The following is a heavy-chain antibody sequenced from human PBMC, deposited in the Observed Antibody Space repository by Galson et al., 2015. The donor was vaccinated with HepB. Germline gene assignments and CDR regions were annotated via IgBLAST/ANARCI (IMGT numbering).Heavy chain of an antibody. CDR3: AKLGRPLVGADNWFDP. J-gene: IGHJ5*02. D-gene: IGHD1-26*01. V-gene: IGHV3-23*01. CDR1: GFTFSHFA. CDR2: LSGSGDNT. Sequence: SLRLSCAGSGFTFSHFAMSWVRQAPGKGLEWVSGLSGSGDNTYYADSAEGRFTISRDNSKSMLYLQMNSLRVEDTAVYYCAKLGRPLVGADNWFDPWGQGTLVTVSS.